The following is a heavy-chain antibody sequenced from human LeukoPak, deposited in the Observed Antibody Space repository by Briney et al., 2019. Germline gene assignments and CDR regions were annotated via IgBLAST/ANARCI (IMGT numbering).Heavy chain of an antibody. V-gene: IGHV3-30*18. D-gene: IGHD3-22*01. Sequence: PGGSLRLSCAASGFTFSSYGMHWVRQAPGKGLEWVAVISYDGSNKYHADSVKGRFTISRDNSKNTLYPQMNSLRAEDTAVYYCAKDLDAVIWYWGQGTLVTVSS. CDR3: AKDLDAVIWY. CDR2: ISYDGSNK. J-gene: IGHJ4*02. CDR1: GFTFSSYG.